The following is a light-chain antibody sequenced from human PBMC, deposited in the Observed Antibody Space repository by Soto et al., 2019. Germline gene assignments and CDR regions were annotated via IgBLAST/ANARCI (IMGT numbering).Light chain of an antibody. CDR1: QSVSSN. V-gene: IGKV3-15*01. CDR2: GAS. CDR3: QQYNNWPPYT. Sequence: EIVMTQSPATLSVSPGERATLSCRASQSVSSNLAWYQQKPAQAPRLLIYGASTRATGIPARFSGSGSGTEFPLTISSLQSEDFAVYYCQQYNNWPPYTFGQGTKLEIK. J-gene: IGKJ2*01.